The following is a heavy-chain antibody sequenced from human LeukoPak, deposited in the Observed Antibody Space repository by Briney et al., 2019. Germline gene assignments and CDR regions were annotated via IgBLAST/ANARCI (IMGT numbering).Heavy chain of an antibody. D-gene: IGHD2-15*01. CDR3: ARVKRGGSCYSP. Sequence: ASVTVSCKASGYTFTGYYMHWVRQAPGQGLEWMGRINPNSGGTNYAQKFQGRVTMTRDTSISTAYMELSRLRSDDTAVYYCARVKRGGSCYSPWGQGTLVTVSS. CDR2: INPNSGGT. J-gene: IGHJ5*02. V-gene: IGHV1-2*06. CDR1: GYTFTGYY.